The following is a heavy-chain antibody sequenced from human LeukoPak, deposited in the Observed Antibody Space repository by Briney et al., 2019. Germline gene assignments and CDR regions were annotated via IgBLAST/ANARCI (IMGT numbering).Heavy chain of an antibody. CDR1: GFTFSSYT. CDR3: ARVYYGGSLDY. CDR2: ISSSSSDI. J-gene: IGHJ4*02. V-gene: IGHV3-21*01. D-gene: IGHD4-23*01. Sequence: PGGSLRLSCTASGFTFSSYTMNWVRQAPGKGLEWVSLISSSSSDIYYADSVKGRFTISRDNANNSLYLQMSSLRADDTAVYYCARVYYGGSLDYWGQATMVTVSS.